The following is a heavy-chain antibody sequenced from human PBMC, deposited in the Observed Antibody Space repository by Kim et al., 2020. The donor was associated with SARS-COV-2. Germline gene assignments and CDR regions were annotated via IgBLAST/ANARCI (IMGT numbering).Heavy chain of an antibody. J-gene: IGHJ6*02. CDR1: GGYFSGYY. CDR3: ARGWGIAVAGTEGPYYYYGMYV. D-gene: IGHD6-19*01. Sequence: SETLSLTCAVYGGYFSGYYWSWIRQPPGKGLEWIGEINHSGSTNYNPSLKSRVTISVDTSKNQFSLKLSSVTAADTAVYYCARGWGIAVAGTEGPYYYYGMYVWGRGTTVTVSS. CDR2: INHSGST. V-gene: IGHV4-34*01.